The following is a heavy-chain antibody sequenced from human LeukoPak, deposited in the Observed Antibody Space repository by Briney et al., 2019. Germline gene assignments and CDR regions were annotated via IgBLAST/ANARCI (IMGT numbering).Heavy chain of an antibody. CDR2: IYFSGGT. CDR3: ARGIPGGN. V-gene: IGHV4-39*01. Sequence: SETLSLTCTVSGDSISSSNCYWGWIRQPPGKGLEWIGSIYFSGGTYYNASLKSRVTISVDTSKNQFSLKLSSVTAADTAVYYCARGIPGGNWGQGTLVTVSS. D-gene: IGHD1-14*01. CDR1: GDSISSSNCY. J-gene: IGHJ4*02.